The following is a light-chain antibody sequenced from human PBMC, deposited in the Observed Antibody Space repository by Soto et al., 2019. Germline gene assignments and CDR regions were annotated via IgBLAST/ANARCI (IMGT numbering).Light chain of an antibody. V-gene: IGKV3-20*01. CDR3: QQYGISPGYT. CDR2: DAS. CDR1: QSVTNNY. Sequence: EIVLTQSPDTLSLSPGERATLSCRASQSVTNNYLAWYQQKPGQAPRLLLYDASKRASGIPDRFSGSGSGTDFTLTISRLEPEDFALYYCQQYGISPGYTFGQGTNLEIK. J-gene: IGKJ2*01.